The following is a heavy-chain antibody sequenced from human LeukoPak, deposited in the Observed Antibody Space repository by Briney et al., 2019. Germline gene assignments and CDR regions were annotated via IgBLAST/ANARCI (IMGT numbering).Heavy chain of an antibody. CDR2: INWNGGST. J-gene: IGHJ3*02. CDR3: ARGFAYSSGWYPPEDAFDI. CDR1: GFTFDDYG. V-gene: IGHV3-20*04. D-gene: IGHD6-19*01. Sequence: LPGGSLRLSCAASGFTFDDYGMSWVRQAPGKGLEWVSGINWNGGSTGYADSVKGRFTISRDNAKNSLYLQMNSLRAEDTAVYYCARGFAYSSGWYPPEDAFDIWGQGTMVTVSS.